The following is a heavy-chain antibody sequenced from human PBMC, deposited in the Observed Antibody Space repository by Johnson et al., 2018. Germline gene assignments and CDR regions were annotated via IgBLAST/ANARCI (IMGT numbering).Heavy chain of an antibody. CDR1: GFTFSNYG. CDR3: AMRGEPGDMNV. D-gene: IGHD1-26*01. Sequence: QVQLRESGGGVVQPGRSLRLSCAASGFTFSNYGMHWVRPAPGKGLEWVAVISYDGTNNNYAATVKGLFTISSDNSKNTLYLQMSSLNTDETAVNYCAMRGEPGDMNVWGKGTTVTLSS. J-gene: IGHJ6*03. V-gene: IGHV3-30*03. CDR2: ISYDGTNN.